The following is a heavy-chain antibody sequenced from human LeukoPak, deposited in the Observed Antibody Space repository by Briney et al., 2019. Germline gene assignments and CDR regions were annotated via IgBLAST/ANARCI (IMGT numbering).Heavy chain of an antibody. CDR2: IYYSGT. V-gene: IGHV4-59*01. D-gene: IGHD2-2*01. CDR3: ARVSCISSSCHRKNAFDI. J-gene: IGHJ3*02. CDR1: GGSISNYY. Sequence: SSETLSLTCTVSGGSISNYYWSWIRQPPGKGLECIGYIYYSGTNYNPSLKSRVTISLDTSKSQFSLKVSSVTAADTAVYYCARVSCISSSCHRKNAFDIWGQGTMVTVSS.